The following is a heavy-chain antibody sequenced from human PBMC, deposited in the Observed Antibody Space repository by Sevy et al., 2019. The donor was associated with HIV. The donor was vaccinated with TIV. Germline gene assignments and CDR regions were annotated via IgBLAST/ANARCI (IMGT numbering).Heavy chain of an antibody. D-gene: IGHD2-21*02. Sequence: ASVKVSCQASGYTFDNYDINWVRQATGQGLEWMGWMNPNSGNTGYAEKFQGRVTMSRVSSIRTAYMELNGLTSEDTXVYYCTRGLSFTYAKRGDWLNWYFDVWGRGTLVTVSS. V-gene: IGHV1-8*01. CDR1: GYTFDNYD. CDR3: TRGLSFTYAKRGDWLNWYFDV. J-gene: IGHJ2*01. CDR2: MNPNSGNT.